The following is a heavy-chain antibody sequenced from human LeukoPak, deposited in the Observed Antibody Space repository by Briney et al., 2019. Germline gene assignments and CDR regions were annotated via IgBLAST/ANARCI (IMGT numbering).Heavy chain of an antibody. V-gene: IGHV4-39*01. Sequence: SETLSLTCTVSGASVSSSSYYWEWIRQPPGKGLEWVGSILYSGSTSYNPSLKSRVTMSVDTSKNQFSLRLSSVTATDTAVYYCATRRSGSHPYYWGQGTLVTVSS. CDR2: ILYSGST. CDR3: ATRRSGSHPYY. D-gene: IGHD1-26*01. CDR1: GASVSSSSYY. J-gene: IGHJ4*02.